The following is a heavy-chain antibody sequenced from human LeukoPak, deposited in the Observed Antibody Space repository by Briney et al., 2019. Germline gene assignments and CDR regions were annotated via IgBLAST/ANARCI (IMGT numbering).Heavy chain of an antibody. D-gene: IGHD3-10*01. CDR1: GGSISSSSYY. CDR2: IYYSGST. CDR3: ARGRGGLMVRGVIIWGL. Sequence: SETLSLTCTVSGGSISSSSYYWGWIRQPPGKGLEWIGSIYYSGSTYYNPSLKSRVTISVDTSKNQFSLKLSSVTAADTAVYYCARGRGGLMVRGVIIWGLWGQGTLVTVSS. V-gene: IGHV4-39*07. J-gene: IGHJ4*02.